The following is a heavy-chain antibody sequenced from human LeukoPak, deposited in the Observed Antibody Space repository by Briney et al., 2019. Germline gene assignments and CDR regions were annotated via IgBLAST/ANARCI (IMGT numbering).Heavy chain of an antibody. CDR2: ISGSGDST. CDR3: AKHYYRVVRGVKVDYYGMDV. D-gene: IGHD3-10*01. V-gene: IGHV3-23*01. J-gene: IGHJ6*02. CDR1: GFTFSSTA. Sequence: GGSLRLSCTASGFTFSSTAMNWVRQAPGKGLEWVSTISGSGDSTYHADSVKGRFTISRDNSKNTLYLQMNSLRDEDTAIYCGAKHYYRVVRGVKVDYYGMDVWGRGATVTVSS.